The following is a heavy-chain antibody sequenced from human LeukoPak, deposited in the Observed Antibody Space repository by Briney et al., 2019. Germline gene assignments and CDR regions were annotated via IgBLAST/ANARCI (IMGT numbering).Heavy chain of an antibody. CDR3: ASLGSYYYDSSGYYFDY. CDR2: INTDGSRT. Sequence: GGSLRLSCAASGFTFSSYWMHWVRQAPGKGLVWVARINTDGSRTSYADSVKGRFTISRDNAKNTLYLQMNSLRAEDTAVYYCASLGSYYYDSSGYYFDYWGQGTLVTVSS. D-gene: IGHD3-22*01. J-gene: IGHJ4*02. V-gene: IGHV3-74*01. CDR1: GFTFSSYW.